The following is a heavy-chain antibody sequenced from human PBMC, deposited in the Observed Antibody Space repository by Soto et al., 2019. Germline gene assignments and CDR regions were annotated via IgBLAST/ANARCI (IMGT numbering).Heavy chain of an antibody. CDR3: VRGYSGYDENSWFDP. D-gene: IGHD5-12*01. CDR2: IIPIFGTA. CDR1: GGTFSSYA. J-gene: IGHJ5*02. V-gene: IGHV1-69*13. Sequence: ASVKVSCKASGGTFSSYAISWVRQAPGQGLEWMGGIIPIFGTANYAQKFQGRVTITADESTSTAYMELSSLRSEDTAVYYCVRGYSGYDENSWFDPWGQGTLVTVSS.